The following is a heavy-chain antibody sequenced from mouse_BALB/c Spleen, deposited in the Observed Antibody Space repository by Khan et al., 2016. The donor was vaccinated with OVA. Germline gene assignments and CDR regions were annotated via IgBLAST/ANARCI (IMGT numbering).Heavy chain of an antibody. D-gene: IGHD2-14*01. Sequence: QVQLQQSGAELVRPGVSVKISCKGSGSTFTDYAMHWVKQSHAKSLEWIGVISTYYGDASYNQKFKDKATMTVDKSSSPAYMELARLTSEDSAIYYCVRDYRYEDYYAMDYWGQGTSVTVSS. CDR1: GSTFTDYA. CDR2: ISTYYGDA. J-gene: IGHJ4*01. V-gene: IGHV1S137*01. CDR3: VRDYRYEDYYAMDY.